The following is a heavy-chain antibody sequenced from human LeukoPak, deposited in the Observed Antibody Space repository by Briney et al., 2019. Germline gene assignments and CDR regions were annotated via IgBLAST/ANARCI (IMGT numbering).Heavy chain of an antibody. V-gene: IGHV1-2*02. D-gene: IGHD3-10*01. CDR1: GYTFTGYY. J-gene: IGHJ4*02. CDR3: ARLVWSDGARFDY. Sequence: ASVKVSCKASGYTFTGYYMHWVRQAPGQGLEWMGWINPNSGDTHYAQKFRGRVTMTGDTSISTAYMELSRLRSDDTAVYYCARLVWSDGARFDYWGQGTLVTVSS. CDR2: INPNSGDT.